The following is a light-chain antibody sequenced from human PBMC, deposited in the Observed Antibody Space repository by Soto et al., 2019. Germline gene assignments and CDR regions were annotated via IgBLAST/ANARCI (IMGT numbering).Light chain of an antibody. J-gene: IGKJ4*02. CDR2: AAP. CDR1: QGISSW. V-gene: IGKV1-12*01. Sequence: DIQMTQSPSFVSASVGDRDTITCRASQGISSWLAWYQHKPGIAPKLLIHAAPSLESGVPSRFSGSGSGTDFALSISRLQPEDFACYDCQQPTSFPLAFGGGPKVEIK. CDR3: QQPTSFPLA.